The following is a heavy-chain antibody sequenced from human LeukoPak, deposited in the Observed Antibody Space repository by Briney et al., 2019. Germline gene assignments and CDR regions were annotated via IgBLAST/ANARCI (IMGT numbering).Heavy chain of an antibody. J-gene: IGHJ4*02. CDR1: GYSFTSNY. CDR2: IYPRDGST. V-gene: IGHV1-46*01. CDR3: ARDQEAFDY. Sequence: ASVKVSCKASGYSFTSNYIHWVRQAPGQGLEWMGMIYPRDGSTSYAQKFQGRVTVTRDTSTSTVHMGLSGLRSEDTAVYYCARDQEAFDYWGREPWSPSPQ.